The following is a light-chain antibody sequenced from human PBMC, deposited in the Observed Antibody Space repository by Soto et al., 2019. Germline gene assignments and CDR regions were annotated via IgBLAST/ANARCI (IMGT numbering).Light chain of an antibody. J-gene: IGLJ1*01. CDR3: NSYTTSYTYI. CDR2: QVS. CDR1: SSDVGNYNY. Sequence: QSALTQPASVSGSPGQSITISCTGTSSDVGNYNYVSWYQQHPGKAPQLMIFQVSNRASGVSNRFSGSKSGNTASLTISGLQAEDEADYYCNSYTTSYTYIFGTGTKVTVL. V-gene: IGLV2-14*01.